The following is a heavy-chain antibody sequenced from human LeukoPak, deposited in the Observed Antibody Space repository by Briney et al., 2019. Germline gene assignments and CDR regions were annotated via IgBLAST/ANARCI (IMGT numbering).Heavy chain of an antibody. J-gene: IGHJ3*02. CDR3: VRYDSSDDAFDI. D-gene: IGHD3-22*01. Sequence: PSETLSLTCTVSGGSISSSSYYWGWIRQPPGKGLEWIGSIYYSGSTYYNPSLKSRVTISVDTSKNQFSLKLSSVTAADTAVYYCVRYDSSDDAFDIWGQGTMVTVSS. CDR1: GGSISSSSYY. V-gene: IGHV4-39*01. CDR2: IYYSGST.